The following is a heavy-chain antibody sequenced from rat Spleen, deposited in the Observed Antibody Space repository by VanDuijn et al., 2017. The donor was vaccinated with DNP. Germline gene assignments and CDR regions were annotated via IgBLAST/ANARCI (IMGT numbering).Heavy chain of an antibody. CDR2: IIYDGSST. D-gene: IGHD5-1*01. V-gene: IGHV5-17*01. J-gene: IGHJ4*01. CDR1: GFTFSDYA. CDR3: AKSGGYYAMDA. Sequence: EVQLVESGGGLVQPGNSLKLSCAASGFTFSDYAMAWVRQSPKKGLEWVATIIYDGSSTFYRDSVKGRFTISRDFAQSTLYLQMDSLRSEDTATYYCAKSGGYYAMDAWGQGTSVTVSS.